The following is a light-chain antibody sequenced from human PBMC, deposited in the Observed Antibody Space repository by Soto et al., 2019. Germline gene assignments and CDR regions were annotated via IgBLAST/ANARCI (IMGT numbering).Light chain of an antibody. Sequence: QSVLTQPRSVSGSPGQSVTISCTGTSSDVGGYNYVSWYQQHPGKAPKLMIYDVSKRPSGVPDRFSGSKSGNTASLTISGLQAEDEADHYCCSYAGSYTVVFGGGTKVTVL. CDR1: SSDVGGYNY. CDR2: DVS. CDR3: CSYAGSYTVV. V-gene: IGLV2-11*01. J-gene: IGLJ2*01.